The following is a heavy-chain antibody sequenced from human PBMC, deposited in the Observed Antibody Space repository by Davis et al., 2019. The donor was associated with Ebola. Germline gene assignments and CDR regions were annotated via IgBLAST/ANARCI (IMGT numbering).Heavy chain of an antibody. CDR1: GFSFSNYG. CDR2: IWYDGSKK. D-gene: IGHD1-26*01. J-gene: IGHJ4*02. Sequence: GESLKISCAASGFSFSNYGMNWVRQVPGKGLEWVAIIWYDGSKKYYADSVKGRFTISRDNAKNSLYLQMNSLRAEDTALYHCAREVGALYYFDYWGQGTLVTVSS. V-gene: IGHV3-33*01. CDR3: AREVGALYYFDY.